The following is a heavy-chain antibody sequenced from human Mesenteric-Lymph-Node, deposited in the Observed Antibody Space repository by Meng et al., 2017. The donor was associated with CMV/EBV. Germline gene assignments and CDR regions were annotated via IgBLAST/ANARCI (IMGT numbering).Heavy chain of an antibody. D-gene: IGHD6-13*01. Sequence: SETLSLTCTVSGGSISTHYWSWIRQSPGTGLEWIGYVYYSGTTNYNLSLQSRVTISVDTSKNQFSLILSSVTTADTAVYFCARGGMSAADYWGQGTLVTVSS. J-gene: IGHJ4*02. V-gene: IGHV4-59*11. CDR3: ARGGMSAADY. CDR2: VYYSGTT. CDR1: GGSISTHY.